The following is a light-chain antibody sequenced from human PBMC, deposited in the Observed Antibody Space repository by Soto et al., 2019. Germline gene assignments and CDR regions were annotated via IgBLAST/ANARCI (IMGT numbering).Light chain of an antibody. V-gene: IGKV3-11*01. CDR3: QLRTT. J-gene: IGKJ5*01. Sequence: ELVLTQSPATLSLSPGEKSTLSCRASQSLIKSLAWYQQKPGQSPRLLIYDASDRAAGIPARFSGSESRTDFTLTSSSLEHDDFAVYYCQLRTTFGQGTRLEIK. CDR2: DAS. CDR1: QSLIKS.